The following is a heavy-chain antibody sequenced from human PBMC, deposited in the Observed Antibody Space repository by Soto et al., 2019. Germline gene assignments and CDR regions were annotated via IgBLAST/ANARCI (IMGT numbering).Heavy chain of an antibody. CDR3: ARADVYCSGGSCYVFDY. CDR1: GYTFTGYY. D-gene: IGHD2-15*01. V-gene: IGHV1-2*04. CDR2: INPNSGGT. J-gene: IGHJ4*02. Sequence: QVQLVQSGAEVKKPGASVKVSCKASGYTFTGYYMHWVRQAPGQGLEWRGWINPNSGGTNYAQKFQGWVTMTRDTSISTAYMELSRLRSDDTAVYYCARADVYCSGGSCYVFDYWGQGTLVTVSS.